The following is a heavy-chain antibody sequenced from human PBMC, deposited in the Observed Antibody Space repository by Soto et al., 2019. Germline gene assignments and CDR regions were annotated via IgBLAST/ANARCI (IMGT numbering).Heavy chain of an antibody. D-gene: IGHD6-19*01. J-gene: IGHJ3*02. CDR1: GFTFSSYA. V-gene: IGHV3-23*01. Sequence: GGSLRLSCAASGFTFSSYAMSWVRQAPGKGLEWVSAISGSGGSTYYADSVKGRFTISRDNSKNTLYLQMNSLRAEDTAVYYCAKDMTAVAGGGPLDAFDIWGQGTMVTVSS. CDR3: AKDMTAVAGGGPLDAFDI. CDR2: ISGSGGST.